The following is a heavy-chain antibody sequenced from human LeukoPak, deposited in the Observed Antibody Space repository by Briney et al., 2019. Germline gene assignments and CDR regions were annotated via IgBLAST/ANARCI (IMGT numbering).Heavy chain of an antibody. D-gene: IGHD4-17*01. Sequence: GGSLRLSCAASGFTFNNYAMNWVRQAPGKGLEWVSAISGGGETTYYADSAKGRFTISRDNSQNTLYLQMNSLRAEDTAVYYCARDYADYVGYFFFDYWGQGTLVTVSS. CDR1: GFTFNNYA. CDR3: ARDYADYVGYFFFDY. J-gene: IGHJ4*02. CDR2: ISGGGETT. V-gene: IGHV3-23*01.